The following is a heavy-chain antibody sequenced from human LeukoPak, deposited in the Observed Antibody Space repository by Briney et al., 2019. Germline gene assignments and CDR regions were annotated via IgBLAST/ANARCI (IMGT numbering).Heavy chain of an antibody. V-gene: IGHV5-51*01. D-gene: IGHD3-9*01. Sequence: GESLKISCEGSGYGFSNHWIAWVRQLPGKGLEWMGIIYPGDSDTKYSPSFQGQVTISADKSISAAYLQWSSLRASDTAVHYCARSLPSLRSFDWTRNYFDLWGQGTLVTVSS. J-gene: IGHJ4*02. CDR3: ARSLPSLRSFDWTRNYFDL. CDR1: GYGFSNHW. CDR2: IYPGDSDT.